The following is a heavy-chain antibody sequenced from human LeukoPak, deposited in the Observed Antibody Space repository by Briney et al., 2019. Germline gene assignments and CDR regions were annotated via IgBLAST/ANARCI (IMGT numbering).Heavy chain of an antibody. D-gene: IGHD2-15*01. CDR1: GGSITGYF. J-gene: IGHJ4*02. CDR2: SHYTGST. V-gene: IGHV4-59*01. CDR3: TRYCGGGSCFSRAFDY. Sequence: KSSETLPLTCTVSGGSITGYFWSWVRQPPGRGLEWIGYSHYTGSTSYNPSLRSRVTISVDTSKNQFSLNLSSVTAADSAIYYCTRYCGGGSCFSRAFDYWGQGTLVTVSS.